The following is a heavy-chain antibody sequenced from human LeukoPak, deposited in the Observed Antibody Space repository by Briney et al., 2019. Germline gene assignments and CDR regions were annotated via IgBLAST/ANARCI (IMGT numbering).Heavy chain of an antibody. Sequence: GGSLRLSCAASGFTFSSYGMHWVRQAPGKGLEWVAVISYDGSNKYYADSVKGRFTISRDNSKNTLYLQMNSLRAEDTAVYYCAKENTPQYYYDSSGYPDYWGQGTLVTVSS. CDR3: AKENTPQYYYDSSGYPDY. J-gene: IGHJ4*02. CDR2: ISYDGSNK. D-gene: IGHD3-22*01. V-gene: IGHV3-30*18. CDR1: GFTFSSYG.